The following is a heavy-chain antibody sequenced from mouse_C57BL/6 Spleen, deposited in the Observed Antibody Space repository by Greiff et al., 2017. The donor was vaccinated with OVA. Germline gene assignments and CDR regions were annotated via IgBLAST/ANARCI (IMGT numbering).Heavy chain of an antibody. CDR2: ISYSGST. CDR1: GYSITSDY. J-gene: IGHJ1*03. V-gene: IGHV3-8*01. D-gene: IGHD1-1*01. Sequence: EVMLVESGPGLAKPSQTLSLTCSVTGYSITSDYWNWIRKFPGNKLEYMGYISYSGSTYYNPSLKSRISITRDTSKNQYYLQLNSVTTEDTATYYCARNYGSSLWYFDVWGTGTTVTVSS. CDR3: ARNYGSSLWYFDV.